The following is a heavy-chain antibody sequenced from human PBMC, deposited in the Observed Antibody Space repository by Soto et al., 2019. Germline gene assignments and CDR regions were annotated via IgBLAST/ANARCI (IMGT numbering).Heavy chain of an antibody. CDR2: TYYSGST. J-gene: IGHJ6*02. V-gene: IGHV4-59*01. D-gene: IGHD3-10*01. CDR3: ARLGEEALSPHFALDF. CDR1: GGPISSDY. Sequence: SETLSLTCTVSGGPISSDYWSWIRLPPGKGLERIGYTYYSGSTNYNPSVRSRVTISLDMANIQFSLKLNSVTAADTAVYYCARLGEEALSPHFALDFWGQGTTVTVSS.